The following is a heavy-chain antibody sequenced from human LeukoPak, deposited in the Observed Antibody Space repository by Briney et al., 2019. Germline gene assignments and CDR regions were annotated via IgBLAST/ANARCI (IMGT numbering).Heavy chain of an antibody. J-gene: IGHJ4*02. D-gene: IGHD5-18*01. CDR1: GFTVGSNY. Sequence: GGSLILSCAASGFTVGSNYMNWVRQAPGKGLEWVSVIYSGGSTNYADSVKGRFTISRDNSKNTLYLQMNSLRAEDTAVYYCIYGYTLDFWGQGTLVTASS. CDR2: IYSGGST. CDR3: IYGYTLDF. V-gene: IGHV3-53*01.